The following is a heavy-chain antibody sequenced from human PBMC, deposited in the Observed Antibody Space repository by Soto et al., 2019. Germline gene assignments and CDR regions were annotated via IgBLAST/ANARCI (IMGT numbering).Heavy chain of an antibody. CDR1: GFTFTSSA. V-gene: IGHV1-58*01. J-gene: IGHJ3*02. CDR2: IVVGSGNT. D-gene: IGHD3-22*01. CDR3: AADPLYYYDSSGPYAFDI. Sequence: SVKVSCKASGFTFTSSAVQWVRQARGQRLEWIGWIVVGSGNTNYAQKFQERVTITRDMSTSTAYMELSSLRSEDTAVYYCAADPLYYYDSSGPYAFDIWGQGTMVTVS.